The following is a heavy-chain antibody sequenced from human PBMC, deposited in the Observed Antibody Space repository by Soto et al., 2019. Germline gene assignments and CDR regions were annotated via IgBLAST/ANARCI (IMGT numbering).Heavy chain of an antibody. CDR2: IYYDGSQK. CDR1: GFTFSSYT. V-gene: IGHV3-30*04. CDR3: TRGGGNQLGDCYDN. Sequence: QVQLVESGGGVVQPGRSLRLSCAASGFTFSSYTMHWVRQAPGKGLEWVALIYYDGSQKYYADSVKGRFTISRDNSKKMMNLDMNSLRHEDTAVYYCTRGGGNQLGDCYDNWGQGTLVTVSS. J-gene: IGHJ4*02. D-gene: IGHD2-21*02.